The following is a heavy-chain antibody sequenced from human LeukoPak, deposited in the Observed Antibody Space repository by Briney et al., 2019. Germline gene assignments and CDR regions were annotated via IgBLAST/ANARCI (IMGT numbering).Heavy chain of an antibody. CDR3: ARGPLYSSSWRDVSYYYYYMDV. CDR2: INPNSGGT. Sequence: ASVKVSCKASGYTFTGYYMHWVRQAPGQGLEWMGWINPNSGGTNYAQKFQGRVTMTRDTSISTAYMELSRLRSDDTAVYYCARGPLYSSSWRDVSYYYYYMDVWGKGTTVTVSS. D-gene: IGHD6-13*01. J-gene: IGHJ6*03. CDR1: GYTFTGYY. V-gene: IGHV1-2*02.